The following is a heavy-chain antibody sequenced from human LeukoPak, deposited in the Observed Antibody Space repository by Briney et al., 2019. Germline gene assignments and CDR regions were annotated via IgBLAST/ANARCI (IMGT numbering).Heavy chain of an antibody. CDR3: ARDGQILTGYMTFDY. J-gene: IGHJ4*02. CDR1: GGTFSSYA. D-gene: IGHD3-9*01. V-gene: IGHV1-69*13. Sequence: ASVKVSCKASGGTFSSYAISWVRQAPGQGLEWMGGIIPIFGTANYAQKFQGRVTITADESTSTAYMELSSLRSEDTAVYYYARDGQILTGYMTFDYWGQGTLVTVSS. CDR2: IIPIFGTA.